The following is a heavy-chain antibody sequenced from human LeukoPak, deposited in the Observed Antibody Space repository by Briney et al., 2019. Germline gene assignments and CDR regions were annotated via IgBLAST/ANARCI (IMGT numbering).Heavy chain of an antibody. V-gene: IGHV4-59*07. Sequence: PSDTLSLTCTVSGGSISIYYWSWIRQPPGKGLEWIGYIYYSGSTNYNPSLKSRVTVPVDTSKNQFSLKLSSVTAADTAVYYCARSHFRITIFGVVMNWFDPWGQGTLVTVSS. CDR1: GGSISIYY. CDR2: IYYSGST. CDR3: ARSHFRITIFGVVMNWFDP. D-gene: IGHD3-3*01. J-gene: IGHJ5*02.